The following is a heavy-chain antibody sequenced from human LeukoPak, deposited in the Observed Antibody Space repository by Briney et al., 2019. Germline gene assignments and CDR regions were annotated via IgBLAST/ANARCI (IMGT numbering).Heavy chain of an antibody. Sequence: PSQTLSLTCAISGVSVSSNSAAWNWIRQSPSRGLEWLGRTYYRSKWYNDYALSVESRITIDPDTSRNQFSLQLNSVTPEDTAVYYCASGYYTPDYWGQGTLVTVSS. J-gene: IGHJ4*02. CDR1: GVSVSSNSAA. CDR3: ASGYYTPDY. V-gene: IGHV6-1*01. CDR2: TYYRSKWYN. D-gene: IGHD3-3*01.